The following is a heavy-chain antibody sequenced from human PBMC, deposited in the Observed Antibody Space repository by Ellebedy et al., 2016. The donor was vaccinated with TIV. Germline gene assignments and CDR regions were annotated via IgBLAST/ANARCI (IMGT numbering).Heavy chain of an antibody. D-gene: IGHD5-12*01. V-gene: IGHV4-4*02. Sequence: SETLSLTXAVSGVSISSTNWWTWVRQAPGKGLEWIGETFHSGSTHYNVSLQSRVTISVDSSKNQFSLKLNSVTAADTAVFFCGGYDLARPYWGQGTHVNVSS. CDR3: GGYDLARPY. J-gene: IGHJ4*02. CDR2: TFHSGST. CDR1: GVSISSTNW.